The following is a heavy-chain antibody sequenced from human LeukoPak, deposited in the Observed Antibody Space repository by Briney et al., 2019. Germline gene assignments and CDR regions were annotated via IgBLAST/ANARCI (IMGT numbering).Heavy chain of an antibody. CDR1: GGSISSYY. V-gene: IGHV4-59*01. J-gene: IGHJ4*02. CDR3: ARGSDYFDY. CDR2: IYDSGST. Sequence: PSETLSLTCSVSGGSISSYYWSWIRQPPGKGLEWIGYIYDSGSTNYNPSLKSRLTISVDTSKNQFSLKLSSVTAADTAVYYCARGSDYFDYWGQGTLVTVSS.